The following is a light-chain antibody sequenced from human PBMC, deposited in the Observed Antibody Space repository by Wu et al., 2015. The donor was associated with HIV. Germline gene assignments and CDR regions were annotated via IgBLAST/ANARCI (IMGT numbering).Light chain of an antibody. CDR1: QSVTRY. CDR3: QQYGSSPFT. CDR2: GAS. J-gene: IGKJ3*01. V-gene: IGKV3-20*01. Sequence: EIVLTQSPGTLSLSPGERATLSCRASQSVTRYLAWYQQKPGQCPRLLIYGASSRATDIPDRFSGSGSGTDFTLIISRLEPEDFAVYYCQQYGSSPFTFGPGTKVDIK.